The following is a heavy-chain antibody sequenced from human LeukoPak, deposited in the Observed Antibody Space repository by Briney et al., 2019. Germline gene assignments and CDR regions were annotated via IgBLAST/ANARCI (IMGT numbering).Heavy chain of an antibody. J-gene: IGHJ4*02. D-gene: IGHD5-12*01. V-gene: IGHV3-7*01. CDR3: AKDRGIVATILNY. CDR1: GFTFSRYW. Sequence: PGGSLRLSCATSGFTFSRYWMRWVRQAPGQGLEWVANIKPDGREKNYVDSLRGRFTISRDNAKNSLYLQMNSLRAEDTAVYYCAKDRGIVATILNYWGQGTLVTVSS. CDR2: IKPDGREK.